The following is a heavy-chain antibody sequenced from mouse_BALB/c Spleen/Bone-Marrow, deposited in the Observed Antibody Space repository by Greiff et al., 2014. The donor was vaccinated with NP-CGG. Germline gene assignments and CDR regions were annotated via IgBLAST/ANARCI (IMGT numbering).Heavy chain of an antibody. CDR3: AREGGLVPDYFDY. V-gene: IGHV1-31*01. D-gene: IGHD6-2*01. Sequence: VQLQQPGPELVKPGASVKISCKASGYSFTGYYMHWVKQSHVKSLEWIGRINPYNGATSYNQNFKDKASLTIDKSSSTAYMEVHSLTSGDSAVYYCAREGGLVPDYFDYWGQGTTLTVSS. CDR1: GYSFTGYY. J-gene: IGHJ2*01. CDR2: INPYNGAT.